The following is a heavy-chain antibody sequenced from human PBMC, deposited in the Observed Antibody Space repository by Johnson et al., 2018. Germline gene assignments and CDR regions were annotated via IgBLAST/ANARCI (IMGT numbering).Heavy chain of an antibody. V-gene: IGHV3-30*18. CDR3: AKDPYGDFRDNNWLDP. CDR2: ISYHGAET. D-gene: IGHD4-17*01. CDR1: GFTFRSYG. J-gene: IGHJ5*02. Sequence: VQLVESGGGVVQPGRSLRLSCAASGFTFRSYGMHWVRQAPGKGLEWIAFISYHGAETYYSDSVKGRFTISRASSKNTLFLQMNSLRLDDTAVYYCAKDPYGDFRDNNWLDPWGQGTLVTVSS.